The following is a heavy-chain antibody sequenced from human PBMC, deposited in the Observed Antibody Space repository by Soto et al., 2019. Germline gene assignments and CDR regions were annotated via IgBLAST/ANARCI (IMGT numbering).Heavy chain of an antibody. J-gene: IGHJ4*02. Sequence: SETLSLTCAVYGGSFSGYYWSWIRQPPGKGLEWIGEINHSGSTNYNPSLKSRVTISVDTSKNQFSLKLSSVTAADTAVYSCARDLPLRPYRDSYVDYFDYWGQGTLVTVSS. D-gene: IGHD4-17*01. CDR1: GGSFSGYY. CDR2: INHSGST. CDR3: ARDLPLRPYRDSYVDYFDY. V-gene: IGHV4-34*01.